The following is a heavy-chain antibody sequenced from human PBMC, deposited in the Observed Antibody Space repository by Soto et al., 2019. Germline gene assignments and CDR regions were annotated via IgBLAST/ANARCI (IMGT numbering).Heavy chain of an antibody. J-gene: IGHJ6*02. V-gene: IGHV4-59*01. Sequence: QVQLQESGPGLVKPSETLSLTCTVSGGSISSYYWSWIRQPPGKGLEWIGYIYYSGSTNYNPSLKSRATISVDTSKNQCSLKLSSVTAADTAVYYCARGDPLLWFGEKVYYGMDVWGQGTTVTVSS. CDR1: GGSISSYY. CDR3: ARGDPLLWFGEKVYYGMDV. D-gene: IGHD3-10*01. CDR2: IYYSGST.